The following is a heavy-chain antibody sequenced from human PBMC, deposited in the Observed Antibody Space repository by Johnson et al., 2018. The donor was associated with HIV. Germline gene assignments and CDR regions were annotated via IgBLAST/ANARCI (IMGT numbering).Heavy chain of an antibody. CDR2: IYSGGST. V-gene: IGHV3-66*01. CDR1: GFTVSNNY. Sequence: VQLVESGGGLVQPGGSLRLSCAASGFTVSNNYMSCVRQAPGKGLEWVSVIYSGGSTYYADSVKGRFTISRDNSKNTLYLQMNSLKTEDTAVYYCTTLDAFDIWGQGTMVTVSS. CDR3: TTLDAFDI. D-gene: IGHD1-14*01. J-gene: IGHJ3*02.